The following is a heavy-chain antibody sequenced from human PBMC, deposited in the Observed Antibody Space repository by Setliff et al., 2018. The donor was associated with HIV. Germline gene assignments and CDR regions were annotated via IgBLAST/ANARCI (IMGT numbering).Heavy chain of an antibody. J-gene: IGHJ4*02. CDR2: INAGNGDT. CDR3: ARQAADY. CDR1: GDTFTNYA. D-gene: IGHD6-25*01. Sequence: ASVKVSCKASGDTFTNYAMHWVRQAPGQRLEWMGWINAGNGDTKYSQKFQGRVTITRDTSASTAYMELSSLRSEDTAVYYCARQAADYWGQGTLVTVSS. V-gene: IGHV1-3*01.